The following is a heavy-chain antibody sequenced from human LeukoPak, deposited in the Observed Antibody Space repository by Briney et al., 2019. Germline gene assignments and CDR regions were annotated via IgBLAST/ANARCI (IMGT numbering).Heavy chain of an antibody. V-gene: IGHV3-30*02. CDR3: AKVPSGGANLDS. Sequence: GGSLRLSCAASGFTFRNYGLHWVRQAPGKGLEWVAFIHDDGSVKLYADSVRGRFTISRDNSKNTLYLHMNSLRTEDTSLYYCAKVPSGGANLDSWGQGTLVTVSP. J-gene: IGHJ4*02. CDR2: IHDDGSVK. D-gene: IGHD4-23*01. CDR1: GFTFRNYG.